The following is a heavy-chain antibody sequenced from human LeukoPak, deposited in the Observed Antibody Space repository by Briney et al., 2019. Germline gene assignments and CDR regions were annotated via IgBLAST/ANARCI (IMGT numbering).Heavy chain of an antibody. J-gene: IGHJ4*02. CDR1: GFTFSSYA. D-gene: IGHD3-3*01. CDR2: ISGSGGST. CDR3: AKGFYDFWSGFDC. Sequence: GGSLRLSCAASGFTFSSYAMSWVRQAPGKGLEWVSAISGSGGSTYYADSVKGRFTISRDNSKNTLYLQMDSLRAEDTAVYYCAKGFYDFWSGFDCWGQGTLVTVSS. V-gene: IGHV3-23*01.